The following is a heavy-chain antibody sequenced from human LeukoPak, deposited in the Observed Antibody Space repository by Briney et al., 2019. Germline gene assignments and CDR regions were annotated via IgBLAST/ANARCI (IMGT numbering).Heavy chain of an antibody. V-gene: IGHV3-30*02. CDR2: MRYDGSNK. D-gene: IGHD6-19*01. J-gene: IGHJ4*02. Sequence: GGSLRLSCAASGFTFSGYGMHWVRQAPGKGLELVAFMRYDGSNKYYADSVKGRFTISRDNSKNTLYLQMNSLRAEDTAVYYCAKDRGLSGWVGDFDYWGQGTLVTVSS. CDR3: AKDRGLSGWVGDFDY. CDR1: GFTFSGYG.